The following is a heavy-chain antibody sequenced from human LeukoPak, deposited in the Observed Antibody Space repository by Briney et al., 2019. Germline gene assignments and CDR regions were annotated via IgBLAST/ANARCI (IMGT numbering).Heavy chain of an antibody. CDR3: ARLATVPG. J-gene: IGHJ1*01. CDR1: GYTFTGYY. V-gene: IGHV1-2*02. CDR2: IHPNSGDT. Sequence: ASVKVSCKASGYTFTGYYLHWVRQAPGQGLEWMGWIHPNSGDTNFAQRFQGRVTMTRDTSISTAYMELTSLRSDDTAVYYCARLATVPGWGQGTLDTVSS. D-gene: IGHD6-19*01.